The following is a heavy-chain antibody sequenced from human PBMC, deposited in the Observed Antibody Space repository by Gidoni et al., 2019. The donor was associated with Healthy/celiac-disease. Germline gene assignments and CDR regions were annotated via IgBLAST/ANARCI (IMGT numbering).Heavy chain of an antibody. D-gene: IGHD3-3*01. CDR1: GGHIRSGSYY. J-gene: IGHJ4*02. Sequence: QVQLQESGPGLVKPSQTLSPTCTVSGGHIRSGSYYWGWIRQPAGKGLDWIGRIYTSGSTNYNPSLKSRVTMSVDTSKNQFSLKLSSVTAADTAVYYCARGGGYDFWSGSYPLDYWGQGTLVTVSS. CDR2: IYTSGST. CDR3: ARGGGYDFWSGSYPLDY. V-gene: IGHV4-61*02.